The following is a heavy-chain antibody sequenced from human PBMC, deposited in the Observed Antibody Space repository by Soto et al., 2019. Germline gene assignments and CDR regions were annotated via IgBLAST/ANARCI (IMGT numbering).Heavy chain of an antibody. V-gene: IGHV3-74*01. CDR3: TRDQTYAGNYYDY. CDR2: SNTDGSSV. CDR1: GFTFSSYW. J-gene: IGHJ4*02. D-gene: IGHD6-13*01. Sequence: EVQLVESGGGLVQPGGSLRLSCAASGFTFSSYWMHWVRQAPGKGLVWVSRSNTDGSSVDYADSVKGRFTISRDNAKNTLYLQMNSLRIEDTAVYYRTRDQTYAGNYYDYWGQGTLVTVSS.